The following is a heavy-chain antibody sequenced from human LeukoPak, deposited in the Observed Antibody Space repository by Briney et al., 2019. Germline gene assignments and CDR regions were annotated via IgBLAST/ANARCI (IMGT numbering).Heavy chain of an antibody. J-gene: IGHJ6*04. CDR1: GFTFSSYG. D-gene: IGHD2-15*01. CDR3: AKDLGYCSGGSCYYQYYYYYGMDV. Sequence: GGSLRPSCAASGFTFSSYGMHWVRQAPGKGLEWVAVISYDGSNKYYADSVKGRFTISRDNSKNTLYLQMNSLRAEDTAVYYCAKDLGYCSGGSCYYQYYYYYGMDVWGKGTTVTVSS. V-gene: IGHV3-30*18. CDR2: ISYDGSNK.